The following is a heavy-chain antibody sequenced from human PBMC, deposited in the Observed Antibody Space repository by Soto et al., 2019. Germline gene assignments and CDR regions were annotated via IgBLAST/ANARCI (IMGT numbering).Heavy chain of an antibody. V-gene: IGHV5-10-1*01. CDR1: GYSFTSYW. Sequence: EVQLVQSGAEVKKPGESLRISCKGSGYSFTSYWISWVRQMPGKGLEWMGRIDPSDSYTNYSPSFQGHATISAAKSIXXAYPQWSSLKASDTAMYYCARLQAAAGDNALTFDYWGQGTLVTVSS. CDR2: IDPSDSYT. CDR3: ARLQAAAGDNALTFDY. D-gene: IGHD6-13*01. J-gene: IGHJ4*02.